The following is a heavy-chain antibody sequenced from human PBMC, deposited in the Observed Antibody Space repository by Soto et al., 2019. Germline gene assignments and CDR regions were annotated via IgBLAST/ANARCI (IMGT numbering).Heavy chain of an antibody. CDR1: GFTFNSFT. V-gene: IGHV3-30-3*01. CDR3: ATWEERYFQD. D-gene: IGHD1-26*01. CDR2: ISHDGSHK. Sequence: QVQLVESGGGVVQPGRSLRLSCAASGFTFNSFTMPWVRQAPGKGLEWVAVISHDGSHKYSADSVKGRFTISRDDSKNTLYLQMSSLRVEDTAIYYCATWEERYFQDWGQGTLVTVSS. J-gene: IGHJ1*01.